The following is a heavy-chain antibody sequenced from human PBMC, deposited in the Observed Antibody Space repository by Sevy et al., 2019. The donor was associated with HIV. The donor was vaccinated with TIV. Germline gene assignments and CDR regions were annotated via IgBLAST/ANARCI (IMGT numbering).Heavy chain of an antibody. V-gene: IGHV3-48*01. Sequence: GGSLRLSCAASGFTFSRYSMNWVRQAPGKGLEWISYISGNSAAIYYADSVKGRFTVSRDNDNDALYLQLNSLRCDDTALYYCARGPDCGGDCDIGFYYPLDVWGQGTTVTVSS. CDR1: GFTFSRYS. J-gene: IGHJ6*02. CDR2: ISGNSAAI. D-gene: IGHD2-21*02. CDR3: ARGPDCGGDCDIGFYYPLDV.